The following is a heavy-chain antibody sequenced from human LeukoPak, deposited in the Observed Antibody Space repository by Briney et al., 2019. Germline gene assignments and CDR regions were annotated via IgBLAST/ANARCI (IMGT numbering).Heavy chain of an antibody. CDR3: ARVPPCSSTSCYAYYFDY. D-gene: IGHD2-2*01. CDR1: GFTFSSYA. CDR2: ISYDGSNK. J-gene: IGHJ4*02. Sequence: GGSLRLSCAASGFTFSSYAMHWVRQAPGKGLEWVAVISYDGSNKYYADSVKGRFTISRDNSENTLYLQMNSLRAEDTAVYYCARVPPCSSTSCYAYYFDYWGQGTLVPVSS. V-gene: IGHV3-30*04.